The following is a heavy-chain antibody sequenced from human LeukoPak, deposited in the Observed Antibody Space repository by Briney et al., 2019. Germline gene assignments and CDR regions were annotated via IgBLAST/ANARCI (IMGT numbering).Heavy chain of an antibody. CDR3: ASDAPAAGTQSDY. Sequence: GGSLRLSCAASGFTFSTYWMTWLRQAPGKGLEWVANIKQDGSQKYYVDSVKGRFTISRDNAKNSLYLQMNSLRAEDTAVYYCASDAPAAGTQSDYWGQGTLVTVSS. D-gene: IGHD6-13*01. J-gene: IGHJ4*02. CDR1: GFTFSTYW. CDR2: IKQDGSQK. V-gene: IGHV3-7*05.